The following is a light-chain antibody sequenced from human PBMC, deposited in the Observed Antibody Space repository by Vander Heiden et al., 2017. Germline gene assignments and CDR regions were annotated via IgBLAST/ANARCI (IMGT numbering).Light chain of an antibody. J-gene: IGKJ4*01. Sequence: EIVLTQSPGTLSLSPGERATLSCRASQSVSSSYLASYQQKPGQAPRLLMSGAASRATGIPDRFSGSGSGTDFTLTISRLEPEDFAVYYCQQYGSSPLTFGGGTKVEIK. CDR3: QQYGSSPLT. CDR2: GAA. CDR1: QSVSSSY. V-gene: IGKV3-20*01.